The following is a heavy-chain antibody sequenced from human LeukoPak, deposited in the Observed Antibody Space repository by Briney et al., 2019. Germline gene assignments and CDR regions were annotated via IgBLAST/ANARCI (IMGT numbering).Heavy chain of an antibody. CDR1: GFTVSSNY. Sequence: GGSLRLSCAASGFTVSSNYMSWVRQAPGKGLEWVSVIYSGGSTYYADSVKGRFTISRDNSKNTLYLQMNSLRAEDTAVYYCARTPIPVVVVAATYYCYGMDVWGQGTTVTVSS. CDR3: ARTPIPVVVVAATYYCYGMDV. V-gene: IGHV3-53*01. CDR2: IYSGGST. J-gene: IGHJ6*02. D-gene: IGHD2-15*01.